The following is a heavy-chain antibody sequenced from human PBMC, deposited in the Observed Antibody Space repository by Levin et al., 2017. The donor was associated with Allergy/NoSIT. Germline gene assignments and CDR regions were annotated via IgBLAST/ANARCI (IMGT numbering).Heavy chain of an antibody. Sequence: ASVKVSCKASGYTFTGYYMHWVRQAPGQGLEWMGWINPNSGGTNYAQKFQGRVTMTRDTSISTAYMELSRLRSDDTAVYYCARDFNRPASKLATIRPDDDYWGQGTLVTVSS. J-gene: IGHJ4*02. CDR1: GYTFTGYY. D-gene: IGHD5-12*01. V-gene: IGHV1-2*02. CDR2: INPNSGGT. CDR3: ARDFNRPASKLATIRPDDDY.